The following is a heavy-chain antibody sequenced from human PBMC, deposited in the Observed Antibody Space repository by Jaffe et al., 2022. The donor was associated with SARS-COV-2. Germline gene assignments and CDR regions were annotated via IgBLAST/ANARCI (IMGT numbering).Heavy chain of an antibody. J-gene: IGHJ4*02. D-gene: IGHD5-12*01. CDR2: ISWNSGSI. Sequence: EVQLVESGGGLVQPGRSLRLSCAASGFTFDDYAMHWVRQAPGKGLEWVSGISWNSGSIGYADSVKGRFTISRDNAKNSLYLQMNSLRAEDTALYYCAKDADSGYDFSYYFDYWGQGTLVTVSS. CDR1: GFTFDDYA. CDR3: AKDADSGYDFSYYFDY. V-gene: IGHV3-9*01.